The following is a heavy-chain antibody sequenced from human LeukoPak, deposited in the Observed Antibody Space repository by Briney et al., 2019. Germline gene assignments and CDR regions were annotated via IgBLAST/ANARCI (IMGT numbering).Heavy chain of an antibody. V-gene: IGHV3-23*01. Sequence: GRSLRLSCAASGFTVSSNDMSWVRQAPGKGLEWVSAISGTGGSTYYADSVKGRFTISSDNSKNTLYLQMNSLRAEDTAVYYCAKGDTTWELPHDYWGQGTLVTVSS. J-gene: IGHJ4*02. CDR3: AKGDTTWELPHDY. CDR1: GFTVSSND. CDR2: ISGTGGST. D-gene: IGHD1-26*01.